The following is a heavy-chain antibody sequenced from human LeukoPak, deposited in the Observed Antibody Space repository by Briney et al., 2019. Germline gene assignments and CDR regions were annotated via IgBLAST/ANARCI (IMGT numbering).Heavy chain of an antibody. CDR2: ISYDGSNK. J-gene: IGHJ4*02. CDR3: ARRRQLWPDY. V-gene: IGHV3-30*04. D-gene: IGHD5-18*01. CDR1: GFTFSSYA. Sequence: GGSLRLSCGASGFTFSSYAMHWVRQAPGKGLEWVAVISYDGSNKYYADSVKGRFTISRDNSKNTLYLQMNSLRADDTAVYYCARRRQLWPDYWGQGTLVTVSS.